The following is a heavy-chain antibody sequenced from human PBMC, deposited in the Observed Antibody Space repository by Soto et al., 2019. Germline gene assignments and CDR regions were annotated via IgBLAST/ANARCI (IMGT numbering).Heavy chain of an antibody. J-gene: IGHJ4*02. CDR1: GFTFSSYW. CDR3: ARRGAVAGLHY. V-gene: IGHV3-74*01. D-gene: IGHD6-19*01. CDR2: INSDGSST. Sequence: EVQLVESGGGLVQPGGSLRVSCAASGFTFSSYWMHWVRQAPGKGLVWVSRINSDGSSTSYADSVKGRSTISRDNAKNTLYLQMNSLRAEDTAIYYCARRGAVAGLHYWGQGTLVTVSS.